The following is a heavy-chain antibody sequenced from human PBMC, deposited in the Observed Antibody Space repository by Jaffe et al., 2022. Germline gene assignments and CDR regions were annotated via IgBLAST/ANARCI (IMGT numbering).Heavy chain of an antibody. CDR1: GGSISSSSYY. D-gene: IGHD6-6*01. Sequence: QLQLQESGPGLVKPSETLSLTCTVSGGSISSSSYYWGWIRQPPGKGLEWIGSIYYSGSTYYNPSLKSRVTISVDTSKNQFSLKLSSVTAADTAVYYCARQRQYSSSSKVSWFDPWGQGTLVTVSS. J-gene: IGHJ5*02. V-gene: IGHV4-39*01. CDR2: IYYSGST. CDR3: ARQRQYSSSSKVSWFDP.